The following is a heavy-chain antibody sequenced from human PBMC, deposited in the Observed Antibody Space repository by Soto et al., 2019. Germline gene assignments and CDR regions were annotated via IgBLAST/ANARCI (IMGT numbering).Heavy chain of an antibody. V-gene: IGHV4-30-4*01. D-gene: IGHD5-18*01. CDR2: IYYSGST. J-gene: IGHJ4*02. Sequence: SETLSLTCTVSGGSISSGDYYWSWIRQPPGKGLEWIGYIYYSGSTYYNPSLKSRVTISVDTSKNQFSLKLSSVTAADTAVYYCARVSKDGIQPDYWGQGTLVTVSS. CDR1: GGSISSGDYY. CDR3: ARVSKDGIQPDY.